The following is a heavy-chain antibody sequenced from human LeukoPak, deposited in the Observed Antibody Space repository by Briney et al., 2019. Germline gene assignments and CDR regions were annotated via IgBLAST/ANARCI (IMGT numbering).Heavy chain of an antibody. D-gene: IGHD2-2*01. V-gene: IGHV3-9*01. J-gene: IGHJ6*03. CDR2: ISWNSGSI. CDR3: AKAYDGTGYCSGTSCYAYYYYMDV. Sequence: TGGSLRLSCAASGFTFSTYAMHWVRHAPGKGLEWVSGISWNSGSIGYADSVKGRFTISRDNSKNTMYLQMNSLRAEDTAVYYCAKAYDGTGYCSGTSCYAYYYYMDVWGKGTTVTVSS. CDR1: GFTFSTYA.